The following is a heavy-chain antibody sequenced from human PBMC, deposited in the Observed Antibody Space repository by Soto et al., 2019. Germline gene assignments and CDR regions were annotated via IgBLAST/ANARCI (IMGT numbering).Heavy chain of an antibody. CDR2: IIPIFGTA. D-gene: IGHD4-17*01. CDR3: ARLAGHDYVPHNWFDP. Sequence: SVKVSCKASGGTFSSYAISWVRQAPGQGLEWMGGIIPIFGTANYAQKFQGRVTITADESTSTAYLQWSSLKASDTAMYYCARLAGHDYVPHNWFDPWGQGTLVTVSS. V-gene: IGHV1-69*13. CDR1: GGTFSSYA. J-gene: IGHJ5*02.